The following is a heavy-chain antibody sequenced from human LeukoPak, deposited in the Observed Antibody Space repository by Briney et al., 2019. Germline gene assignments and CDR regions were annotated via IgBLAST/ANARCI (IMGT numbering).Heavy chain of an antibody. V-gene: IGHV3-30*02. CDR3: ASLRPRGMYSSGWPADY. CDR2: IRYDGSNK. J-gene: IGHJ4*02. Sequence: GGSLRLSCAASGFTFSSYGMHWVRQAPGKGLEWVAFIRYDGSNKYYADSVKGRFTISRDNSKNTLYLQMNSLRAEDTAVYYCASLRPRGMYSSGWPADYWGQGTLVTVYS. D-gene: IGHD6-19*01. CDR1: GFTFSSYG.